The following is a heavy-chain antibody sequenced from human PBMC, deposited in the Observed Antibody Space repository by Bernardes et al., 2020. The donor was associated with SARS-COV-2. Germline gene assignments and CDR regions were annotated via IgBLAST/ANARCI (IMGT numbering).Heavy chain of an antibody. CDR3: ARSGVVPAAQGFYYYDGMDV. CDR1: GGAISCSSYY. V-gene: IGHV4-31*03. J-gene: IGHJ6*02. CDR2: INCSGST. D-gene: IGHD2-2*01. Sequence: VSLRFTFSGGAISCSSYYLRWVRQHPGKGLEWVGCINCSGSTYYTASVKSRVTISVDTSKNQLYLKLNSVTAADTAVYYCARSGVVPAAQGFYYYDGMDVWGQGTTVTVSS.